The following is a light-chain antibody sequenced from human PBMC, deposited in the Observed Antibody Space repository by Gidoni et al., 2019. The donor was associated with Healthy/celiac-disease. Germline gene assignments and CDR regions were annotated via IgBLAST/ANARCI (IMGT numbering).Light chain of an antibody. V-gene: IGKV1-5*01. CDR1: QSSSSW. Sequence: DIQMTPSPSTLSASVGDRVTITCRASQSSSSWLAWYQQKPGKAPKLLIYDASSLESGVPSRFSGSGSGTEFTLTISSLQPDDFATYYCQQYNSYPWTFGQGTKVEIK. J-gene: IGKJ1*01. CDR3: QQYNSYPWT. CDR2: DAS.